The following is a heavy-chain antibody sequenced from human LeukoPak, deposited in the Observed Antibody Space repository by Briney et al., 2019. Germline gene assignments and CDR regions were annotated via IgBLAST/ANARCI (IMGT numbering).Heavy chain of an antibody. V-gene: IGHV3-33*01. CDR3: ASPGSQGSGSYPPHEYFQH. CDR1: GFTFSSYG. D-gene: IGHD3-10*01. Sequence: GGSLRLSCAASGFTFSSYGMHWVRQAPGKGLEWVAVIWYDGSNKYYVDSVKGRFTISRDNSKNTLYLQMNSLRAEDTAVYYCASPGSQGSGSYPPHEYFQHWGQGTLVTVSS. J-gene: IGHJ1*01. CDR2: IWYDGSNK.